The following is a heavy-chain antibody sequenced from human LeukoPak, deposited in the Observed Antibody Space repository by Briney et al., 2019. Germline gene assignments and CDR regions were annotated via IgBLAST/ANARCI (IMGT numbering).Heavy chain of an antibody. Sequence: PGGSLRLSCAASGFTFSSYSMNWVRQAPGKGLEWVSYISTSSSTIYYADSVKGRFTISRDNAKNSLYLQMNSLRAEDTAVYYCARVPGGYAAGARDYWGQGTLVTVSS. CDR2: ISTSSSTI. CDR1: GFTFSSYS. D-gene: IGHD5-12*01. V-gene: IGHV3-48*01. J-gene: IGHJ4*02. CDR3: ARVPGGYAAGARDY.